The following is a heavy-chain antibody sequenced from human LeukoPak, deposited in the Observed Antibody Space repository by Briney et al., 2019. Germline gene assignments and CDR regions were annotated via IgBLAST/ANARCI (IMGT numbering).Heavy chain of an antibody. CDR1: GGSISSYY. J-gene: IGHJ6*02. CDR2: IYYSGST. V-gene: IGHV4-59*01. D-gene: IGHD3-10*01. Sequence: SETLSLTCTVSGGSISSYYWSWIRQPPGKGLEWIGYIYYSGSTNYNPSLKSRVTISVDTSKNQFSLKLSSVTAADTAVYYCARAGITMVRGVISYYYYGMDVWGQGTTDTVSS. CDR3: ARAGITMVRGVISYYYYGMDV.